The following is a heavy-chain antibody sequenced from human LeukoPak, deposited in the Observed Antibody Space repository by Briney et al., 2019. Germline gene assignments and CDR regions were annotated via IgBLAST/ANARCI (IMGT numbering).Heavy chain of an antibody. CDR2: IYSVGTT. V-gene: IGHV3-66*02. CDR3: ARLESTEGTLY. J-gene: IGHJ4*02. CDR1: GFTFSSNY. Sequence: GGSLRLSCEDSGFTFSSNYMSWVRQAPGKGLEWVSGIYSVGTTYYSDSVTGRCTISRDTSKNTVFLQMNSLRAEDTAVYYCARLESTEGTLYWGQGTLVTVSS. D-gene: IGHD5/OR15-5a*01.